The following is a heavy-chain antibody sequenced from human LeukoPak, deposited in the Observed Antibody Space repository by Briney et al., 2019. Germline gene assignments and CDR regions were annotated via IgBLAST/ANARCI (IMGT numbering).Heavy chain of an antibody. D-gene: IGHD3-10*01. CDR3: ANYGSGKIDY. J-gene: IGHJ4*02. CDR2: ISGSGGST. V-gene: IGHV3-23*01. CDR1: GFTFSIYA. Sequence: SGGSLRLSCAASGFTFSIYAMSWVRQAPGKGLEWVSAISGSGGSTYYADSVKGRFTISRDNSKNTLYLQMNSLRAEDTAVYYCANYGSGKIDYWGQGTLVTVSS.